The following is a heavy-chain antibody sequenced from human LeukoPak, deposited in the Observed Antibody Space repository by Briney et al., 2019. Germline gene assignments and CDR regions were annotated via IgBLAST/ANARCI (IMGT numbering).Heavy chain of an antibody. CDR2: IVVGSGNT. CDR1: GFTFTSSA. Sequence: SVKVSCKASGFTFTSSAVQWVRQARGQRLEWIGWIVVGSGNTNYAQKLQERVTITRDMSTSTAYMELSSLRSEDTAVYYCAAPRSMVMVETYYYGMDVWGQGTTVTVSS. D-gene: IGHD5-18*01. J-gene: IGHJ6*02. CDR3: AAPRSMVMVETYYYGMDV. V-gene: IGHV1-58*01.